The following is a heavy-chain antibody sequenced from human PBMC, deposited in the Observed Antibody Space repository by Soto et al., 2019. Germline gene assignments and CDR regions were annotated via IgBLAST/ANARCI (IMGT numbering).Heavy chain of an antibody. CDR1: GFTFSSYA. CDR3: ARKHCTNGVCYTLSGGMDV. Sequence: QVQLVESGGGVVQPGRSLRLSCAASGFTFSSYAMHWVRQAPGKGLEWVAVISYDGSNKYYADSVKGRFTISRDNSKNTLYLQMNSLRAEDTAVYYCARKHCTNGVCYTLSGGMDVW. CDR2: ISYDGSNK. D-gene: IGHD2-8*01. J-gene: IGHJ6*01. V-gene: IGHV3-30-3*01.